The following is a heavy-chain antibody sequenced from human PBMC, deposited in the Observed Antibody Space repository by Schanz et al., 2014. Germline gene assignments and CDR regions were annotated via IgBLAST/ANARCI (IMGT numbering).Heavy chain of an antibody. CDR2: VKQDGIEK. D-gene: IGHD2-2*02. CDR1: GFTFSGYW. CDR3: ARGTCSSSTCYIIYFDY. V-gene: IGHV3-7*01. J-gene: IGHJ4*02. Sequence: EVQLVESGGGLVQPGGSVRLSCAASGFTFSGYWMSWVRQAPGKGPEWLANVKQDGIEKYYLESLRGRLTISRDTAKNSLYLQLNSLTAEDTAVYYCARGTCSSSTCYIIYFDYWGQGALVTVSS.